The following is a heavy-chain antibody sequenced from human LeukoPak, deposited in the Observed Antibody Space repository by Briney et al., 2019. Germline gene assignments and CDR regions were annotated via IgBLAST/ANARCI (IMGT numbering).Heavy chain of an antibody. CDR1: GFTFYSYA. CDR2: ISGSGGNT. V-gene: IGHV3-23*01. CDR3: AKGDVVTAIFPLDY. D-gene: IGHD5-12*01. J-gene: IGHJ4*02. Sequence: PGVSLTLSCAASGFTFYSYAMRCLRRAPGGGGECVLYISGSGGNTYYAESVQGRFTITRDNSKKTHILKMSSLRAEDTAVYYCAKGDVVTAIFPLDYWGQGNVVIVSS.